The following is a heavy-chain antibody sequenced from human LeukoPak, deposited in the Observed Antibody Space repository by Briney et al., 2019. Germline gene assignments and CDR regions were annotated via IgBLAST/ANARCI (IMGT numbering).Heavy chain of an antibody. J-gene: IGHJ4*02. D-gene: IGHD6-13*01. CDR2: ISGSGGST. V-gene: IGHV3-23*01. CDR3: ARGVIAEAGPYIDY. Sequence: GGSLRLSCAASGFTFSSYAMSWVRQAPGKGLEWVSAISGSGGSTYYADSVKGRFTISRDNSKNTLYLQMNSLRAEDTAVYYCARGVIAEAGPYIDYWGQGTLVTVSS. CDR1: GFTFSSYA.